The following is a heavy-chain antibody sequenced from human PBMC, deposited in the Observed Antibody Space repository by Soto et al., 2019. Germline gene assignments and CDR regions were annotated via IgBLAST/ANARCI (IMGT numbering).Heavy chain of an antibody. V-gene: IGHV4-59*01. D-gene: IGHD6-13*01. J-gene: IGHJ4*02. CDR2: IYYSGST. CDR3: AKIAAAGGLFDY. Sequence: PSETLSLTCTVSGGSISSYYWSWIRQPPGKGLEWIGYIYYSGSTNYNPSLKSRVTISVDTSKNQFSLKLSSVTAADTAVYYCAKIAAAGGLFDYCGKGTLVTVSS. CDR1: GGSISSYY.